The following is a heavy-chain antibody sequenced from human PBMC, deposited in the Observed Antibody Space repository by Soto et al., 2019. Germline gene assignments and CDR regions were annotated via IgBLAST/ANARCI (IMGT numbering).Heavy chain of an antibody. CDR2: IYWDDDK. CDR3: AYRALYSGSYWDGGYFDS. CDR1: GFSLHTSGVG. Sequence: QITLRESGPTRVRPTQTLSLTCSFSGFSLHTSGVGVGWIRQPPGKALEWLAIIYWDDDKRYSPSLKSRLSITKDTSEHQVVLTMTNMDPVDTATYYCAYRALYSGSYWDGGYFDSWGQGTLITVSS. J-gene: IGHJ4*02. D-gene: IGHD1-26*01. V-gene: IGHV2-5*02.